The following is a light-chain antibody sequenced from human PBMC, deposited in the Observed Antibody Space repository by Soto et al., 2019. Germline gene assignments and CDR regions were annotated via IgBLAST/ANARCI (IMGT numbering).Light chain of an antibody. CDR2: GKS. CDR3: PRYATSPPWT. Sequence: EFVLTQSPVTLSLSPGERANLSCRASHFISTNYLAWYQQRSGQAPRLLIYGKSTRATGIPNSFSGRPSGKDFTHTISRLGPSDIAFYFCPRYATSPPWTFRHGTKVES. CDR1: HFISTNY. V-gene: IGKV3-20*01. J-gene: IGKJ1*01.